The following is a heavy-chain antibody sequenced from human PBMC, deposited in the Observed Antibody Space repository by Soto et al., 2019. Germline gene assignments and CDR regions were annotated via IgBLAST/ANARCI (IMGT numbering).Heavy chain of an antibody. CDR1: GGSFSGYY. D-gene: IGHD2-15*01. V-gene: IGHV4-34*01. CDR2: INHSGST. J-gene: IGHJ6*02. Sequence: SETLSLTCAVYGGSFSGYYWSWIRQPPGKGLEWIGEINHSGSTNYNPSLKSRVTISVDTSKNQFSLKLSSVTAADTAVYYCASPTHCSGGSCFYGMDVWGQGTTVTVSS. CDR3: ASPTHCSGGSCFYGMDV.